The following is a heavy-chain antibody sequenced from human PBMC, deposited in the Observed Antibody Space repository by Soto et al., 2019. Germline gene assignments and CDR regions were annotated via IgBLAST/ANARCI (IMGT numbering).Heavy chain of an antibody. CDR3: AREVGVAARPGSLQLDT. CDR2: IKMDASEK. V-gene: IGHV3-7*01. J-gene: IGHJ5*01. D-gene: IGHD6-6*01. Sequence: GGSLRLSCAASGFTFGSYWMSWVRQAPGKGLEWLATIKMDASEKKYVDSVKGRFTMSRDNAKNSLYLQMTSLKAEDTAVYFCAREVGVAARPGSLQLDTWGHGDLVTVSS. CDR1: GFTFGSYW.